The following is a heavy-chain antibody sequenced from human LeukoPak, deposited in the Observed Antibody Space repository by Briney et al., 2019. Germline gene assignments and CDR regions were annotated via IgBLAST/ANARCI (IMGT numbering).Heavy chain of an antibody. Sequence: TGGSLRLSCAASGFTFSSYAMSWVRQAPGKGLEWDSAISGSGGSTYYADSVKGRFTISRDNSKNTLYLQMNSLRAEDTAVYYCAKDGFEYYYGSGSQGYFDYWGQGTLVTVSS. D-gene: IGHD3-10*01. V-gene: IGHV3-23*01. CDR2: ISGSGGST. CDR1: GFTFSSYA. J-gene: IGHJ4*02. CDR3: AKDGFEYYYGSGSQGYFDY.